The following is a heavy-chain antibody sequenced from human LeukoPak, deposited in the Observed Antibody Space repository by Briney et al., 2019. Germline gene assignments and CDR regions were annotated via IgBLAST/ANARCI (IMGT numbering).Heavy chain of an antibody. CDR2: INQDGSEK. CDR1: GFIFSSYW. J-gene: IGHJ4*02. D-gene: IGHD3-9*01. Sequence: PGGSLRLSCAASGFIFSSYWMSWVRQAPGKGMEWVANINQDGSEKYYVDSVKGRFTISRDNAKNSLYLQMNSLRPEDTAVYYCVRGQYDILTGLPLPDSWGQGTLVTVSS. V-gene: IGHV3-7*01. CDR3: VRGQYDILTGLPLPDS.